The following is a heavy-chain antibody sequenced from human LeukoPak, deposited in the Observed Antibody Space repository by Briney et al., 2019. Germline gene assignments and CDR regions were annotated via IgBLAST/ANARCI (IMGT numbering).Heavy chain of an antibody. CDR3: ARGAPTRYCSSTSCFTGNWFDP. CDR2: INPNSGGT. J-gene: IGHJ5*02. Sequence: ASVKVSCKASGYTFTSYYMHWVRQAPGQGLEWMGWINPNSGGTNYAQKFQGRVTMTRDTSISTAYMELSRLRSEDTAVYYCARGAPTRYCSSTSCFTGNWFDPWGQGTLVTISS. D-gene: IGHD2-2*01. V-gene: IGHV1-2*02. CDR1: GYTFTSYY.